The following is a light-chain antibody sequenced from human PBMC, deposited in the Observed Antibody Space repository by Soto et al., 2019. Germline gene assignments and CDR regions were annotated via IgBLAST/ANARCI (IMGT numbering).Light chain of an antibody. V-gene: IGKV2-30*02. J-gene: IGKJ2*01. Sequence: DVVMTQSPLSLPVTLGQPASISCRSSQGLVHINGATFLAWFQQRPGQSPRRLIYQVSKRDSGVPDRFSGSGSGADFTLKISRVEAEDVGVYYCMQGTNRPYTFGQGTKLEI. CDR2: QVS. CDR1: QGLVHINGATF. CDR3: MQGTNRPYT.